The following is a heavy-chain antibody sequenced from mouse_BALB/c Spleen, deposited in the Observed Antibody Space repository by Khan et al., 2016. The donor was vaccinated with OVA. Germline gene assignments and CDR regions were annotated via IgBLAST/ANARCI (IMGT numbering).Heavy chain of an antibody. CDR3: ARHNYGPFAY. CDR1: GFTFSTYA. V-gene: IGHV5-9-3*01. Sequence: VELVVSGGDLVKPGGSLKLSCSASGFTFSTYAMSWVRQTPEKRLEWGATISSGGDNIFYPDSVKGRFTISRDNANNTLYLQMSSLRSEDTAMYYCARHNYGPFAYWGQGTLVTVSA. D-gene: IGHD1-1*01. CDR2: ISSGGDNI. J-gene: IGHJ3*01.